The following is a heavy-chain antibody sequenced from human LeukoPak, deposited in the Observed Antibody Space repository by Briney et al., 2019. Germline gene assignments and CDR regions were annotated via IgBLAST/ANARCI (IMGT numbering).Heavy chain of an antibody. CDR1: GFTFSSYS. V-gene: IGHV3-48*01. Sequence: AGSLRLSCAASGFTFSSYSMKWVRQAPGKGLEWVSYISSTSNTIYYADSVKGRFTISRDNAKNSLYLQMNSLRAEDTAVYYCARDSGSYGRKIDYWGQGTLVTVSS. CDR3: ARDSGSYGRKIDY. J-gene: IGHJ4*02. CDR2: ISSTSNTI. D-gene: IGHD5-18*01.